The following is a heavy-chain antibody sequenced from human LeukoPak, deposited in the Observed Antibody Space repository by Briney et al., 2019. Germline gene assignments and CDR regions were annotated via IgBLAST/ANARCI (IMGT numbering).Heavy chain of an antibody. CDR2: ISSGGSTI. CDR1: GFTFSSYE. CDR3: ARVFPSLGFGELHYYFDY. Sequence: GGSLRLSCAASGFTFSSYEVNWVRQAPGKGLEWVSYISSGGSTIYYADSVKGRFTISRDNAKNSLYLQMNSLRAEDTAVYYCARVFPSLGFGELHYYFDYWGQGTLVTVSS. D-gene: IGHD3-10*01. J-gene: IGHJ4*02. V-gene: IGHV3-48*03.